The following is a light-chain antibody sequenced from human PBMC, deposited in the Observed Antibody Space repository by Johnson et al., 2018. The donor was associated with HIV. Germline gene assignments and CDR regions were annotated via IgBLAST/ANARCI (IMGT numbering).Light chain of an antibody. CDR3: GTWDSSLSAYV. Sequence: HSVLTQPPSVSAAPGQKVTISCSGSSSNIRNNYVSWYQQLPGTAPKLLIYDNNKRPSGIRDRFSGSKSGTSATLGITGLQTGDEADYYCGTWDSSLSAYVIGTGTKVTVL. CDR1: SSNIRNNY. V-gene: IGLV1-51*01. J-gene: IGLJ1*01. CDR2: DNN.